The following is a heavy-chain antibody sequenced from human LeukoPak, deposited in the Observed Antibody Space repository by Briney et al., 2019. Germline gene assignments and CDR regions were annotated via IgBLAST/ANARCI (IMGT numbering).Heavy chain of an antibody. D-gene: IGHD5-18*01. Sequence: PGGSLRLSCAPSGFTLSIYAMSGVPPARGKGLGWGSAISGSGGSTYYADSVKGPFTISRDKSKNSLYLQMNRLRAEDTAVYYCAKDQNTAMVSLLDYWGQGTLVTVSS. CDR1: GFTLSIYA. J-gene: IGHJ4*02. V-gene: IGHV3-23*01. CDR2: ISGSGGST. CDR3: AKDQNTAMVSLLDY.